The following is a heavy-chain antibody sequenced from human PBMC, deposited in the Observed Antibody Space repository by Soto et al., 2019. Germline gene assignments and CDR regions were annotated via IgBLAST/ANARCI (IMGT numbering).Heavy chain of an antibody. V-gene: IGHV1-18*04. CDR3: AREAFSSSSGENWFDP. CDR1: GYTFTSYG. Sequence: GASVKVSCKASGYTFTSYGISWVRQAPGQGLEWMGWISAYNGNTNYAQKLQGRATMTTDTSTSTAYMELRSLRSDDTAVYYCAREAFSSSSGENWFDPWGQGTLVTVSS. J-gene: IGHJ5*02. D-gene: IGHD6-6*01. CDR2: ISAYNGNT.